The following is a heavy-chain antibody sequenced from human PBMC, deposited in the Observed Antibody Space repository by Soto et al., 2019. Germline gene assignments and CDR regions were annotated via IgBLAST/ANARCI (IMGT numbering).Heavy chain of an antibody. CDR3: HSDTFGLRDT. J-gene: IGHJ5*02. CDR2: INPAGTIT. V-gene: IGHV3-74*01. CDR1: GFPFSHYW. D-gene: IGHD3-16*01. Sequence: MQMVESGGGSVQPGGSLRLSCAASGFPFSHYWMHWVRQTPGKGLVWVSRINPAGTITNYADSVEGRFTISRDNGDSALFLQMNSLSAEDTAIYYRHSDTFGLRDTWGQGTLVTVSS.